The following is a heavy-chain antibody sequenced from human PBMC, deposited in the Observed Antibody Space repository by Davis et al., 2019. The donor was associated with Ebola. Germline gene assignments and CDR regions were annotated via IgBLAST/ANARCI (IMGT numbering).Heavy chain of an antibody. V-gene: IGHV1-2*06. J-gene: IGHJ6*04. D-gene: IGHD7-27*01. CDR3: ARETGDGDGMDV. CDR1: GYTFTSYA. CDR2: INPNSGGT. Sequence: AASVKVSCKASGYTFTSYAMPWVRQAPGHRLEWMGRINPNSGGTNYAQKFQGRVTMTSETSTSTGYMELSSLRSEDTAVYYCARETGDGDGMDVWGKGTTVTVSS.